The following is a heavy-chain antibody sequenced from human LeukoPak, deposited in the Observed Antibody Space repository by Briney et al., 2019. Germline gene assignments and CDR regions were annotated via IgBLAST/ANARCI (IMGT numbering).Heavy chain of an antibody. CDR3: VYYYGSGSVEY. Sequence: SETLSLTCTVSGGSITSSNYYWGWIRQPPGKGLECIGGFYYSGSTNYNPSLKSRVTISVDTSKNQFSLKLSSVTAADTAVYYCVYYYGSGSVEYWGQGTLVTVSS. J-gene: IGHJ4*02. CDR1: GGSITSSNYY. CDR2: FYYSGST. D-gene: IGHD3-10*01. V-gene: IGHV4-39*01.